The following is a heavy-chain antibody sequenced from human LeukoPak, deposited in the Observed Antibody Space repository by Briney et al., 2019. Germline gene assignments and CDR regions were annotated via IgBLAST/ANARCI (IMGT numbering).Heavy chain of an antibody. Sequence: PGGCLRLSCAASGFTVSSNYMSWVRQAPGKGLEWVSVIYSGGSTYYADSVKGRFTISRDNSKNTLYLQMNSLRAEDTAVYYCARDSHYYGSGSYANLLFNYWGQGTLVTVSS. CDR1: GFTVSSNY. CDR3: ARDSHYYGSGSYANLLFNY. CDR2: IYSGGST. J-gene: IGHJ4*02. D-gene: IGHD3-10*01. V-gene: IGHV3-66*01.